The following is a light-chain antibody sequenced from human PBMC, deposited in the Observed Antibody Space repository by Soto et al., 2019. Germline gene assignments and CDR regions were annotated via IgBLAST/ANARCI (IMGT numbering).Light chain of an antibody. CDR2: AAS. V-gene: IGKV1-39*01. J-gene: IGKJ1*01. CDR1: QSISTY. CDR3: QQCYSSPRT. Sequence: DIQMTQSPSTLSASVGDRVTITCRASQSISTYLNWYQQKLGRAPTLLIYAASSLQSGVPSRFSGGGSGADCTLAIISLQPEDFAIYFCQQCYSSPRTVGQGTKVEIK.